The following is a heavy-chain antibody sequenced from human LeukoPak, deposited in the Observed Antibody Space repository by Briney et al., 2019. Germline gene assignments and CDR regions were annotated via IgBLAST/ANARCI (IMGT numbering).Heavy chain of an antibody. V-gene: IGHV1-69*13. CDR2: IIPIFGTA. D-gene: IGHD2-2*02. CDR1: GGTFSSYA. J-gene: IGHJ4*02. CDR3: ARDRGYCSSTSCYRATPFDY. Sequence: ASVKVSCKASGGTFSSYAISWVRQAPGQGLEWMGGIIPIFGTASYAQKFQGRVTITADESTSTAYMELSSLRSEDTAVYYCARDRGYCSSTSCYRATPFDYWGQGTLVTVSS.